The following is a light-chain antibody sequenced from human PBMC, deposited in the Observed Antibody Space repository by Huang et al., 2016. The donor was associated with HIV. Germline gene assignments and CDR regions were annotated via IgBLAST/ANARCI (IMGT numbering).Light chain of an antibody. V-gene: IGKV1-39*01. CDR3: QQSVKTPRT. CDR2: GAS. CDR1: QNINKY. J-gene: IGKJ2*01. Sequence: DIQITQSPSSLSASVGDRVTITCRASQNINKYLNWDQQQPGKAPKLLISGASTLQSVVPSSFSGSGSGTDFTLTISSLQPEDSAVYFCQQSVKTPRTFGQGTKLEI.